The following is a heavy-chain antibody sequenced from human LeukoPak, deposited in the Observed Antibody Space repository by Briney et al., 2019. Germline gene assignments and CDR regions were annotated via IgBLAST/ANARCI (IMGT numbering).Heavy chain of an antibody. Sequence: ASVKVSCKASGGTFSSYAISWVRQAPGQGLEWMGGIIPIFGTANYAQKFQGRVTITADESTSTAYMELSSLRSEDTAVYYCARPIRLRLDWVVSAFDIWGQGTMVTVSS. CDR1: GGTFSSYA. V-gene: IGHV1-69*13. CDR3: ARPIRLRLDWVVSAFDI. J-gene: IGHJ3*02. D-gene: IGHD6-19*01. CDR2: IIPIFGTA.